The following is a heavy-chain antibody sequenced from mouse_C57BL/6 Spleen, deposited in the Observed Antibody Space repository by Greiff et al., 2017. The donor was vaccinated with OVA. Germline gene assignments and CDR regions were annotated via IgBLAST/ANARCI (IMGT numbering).Heavy chain of an antibody. CDR3: ARCYDGYPYWYFDV. Sequence: EVKLVESGGGLVKPGGSLKLSCAASGFTFSSYTMSWVRQTPEKRLEWVATISGGGGNTYYPDSVKGRFTISRDNAKNTLYLQMSSLRSEDTALYYCARCYDGYPYWYFDVWGTGTTVTVSS. J-gene: IGHJ1*03. CDR2: ISGGGGNT. V-gene: IGHV5-9*01. CDR1: GFTFSSYT. D-gene: IGHD2-3*01.